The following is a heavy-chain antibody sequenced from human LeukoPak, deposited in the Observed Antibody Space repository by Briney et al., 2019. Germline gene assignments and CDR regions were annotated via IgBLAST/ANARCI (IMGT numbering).Heavy chain of an antibody. D-gene: IGHD2-21*02. V-gene: IGHV4-34*01. Sequence: TSETLSLTCTVSGGSISSYYWSWIRQPPGKGLEWIGEINHSGSTNYNPSLKSRVTISVDTSKNQFSLKLSSVTAADTAVYYCARGGGGNIVVVTAIPSYYFDYWGQGTLVTVSS. CDR1: GGSISSYY. CDR2: INHSGST. CDR3: ARGGGGNIVVVTAIPSYYFDY. J-gene: IGHJ4*02.